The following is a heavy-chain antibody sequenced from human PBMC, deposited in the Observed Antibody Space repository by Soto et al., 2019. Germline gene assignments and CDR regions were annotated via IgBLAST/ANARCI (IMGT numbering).Heavy chain of an antibody. CDR1: GFTFSPYW. V-gene: IGHV3-7*03. J-gene: IGHJ5*02. CDR2: TSQDGNDK. CDR3: AKDFPNWFDP. Sequence: GGSLRLSCAASGFTFSPYWMSWVRQAPGKGLEWLAMTSQDGNDKHYADSVRGRFTISRDNSKNTMYLQMNSLTAEDTAVYYCAKDFPNWFDPWGQGTLVTVSS.